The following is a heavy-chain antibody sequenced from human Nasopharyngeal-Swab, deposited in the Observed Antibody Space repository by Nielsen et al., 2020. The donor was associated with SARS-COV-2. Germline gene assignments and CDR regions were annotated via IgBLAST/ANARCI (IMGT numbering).Heavy chain of an antibody. J-gene: IGHJ6*02. CDR2: IWYDGSNK. CDR1: GFTFDDYA. V-gene: IGHV3-33*08. D-gene: IGHD2-21*02. CDR3: ARDGDGYYYGMDV. Sequence: GGSLRLSCAASGFTFDDYAMHWVRQAPGKGLEWVAVIWYDGSNKYYADSVKGRFTISRDNSKNTLYLQMNSLRAEDTAVYYCARDGDGYYYGMDVWGQGTTVTVSS.